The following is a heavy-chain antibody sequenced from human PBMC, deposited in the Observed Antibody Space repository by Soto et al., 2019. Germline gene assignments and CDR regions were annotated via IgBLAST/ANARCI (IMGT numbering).Heavy chain of an antibody. V-gene: IGHV1-18*04. CDR1: GYTFTSYG. D-gene: IGHD1-20*01. CDR2: ISAYNGNT. J-gene: IGHJ3*02. CDR3: ARDRRYNWIEGAFDI. Sequence: ASVKVSCKASGYTFTSYGFSWVRQPPGQGLEWMGWISAYNGNTNYAQKLQGRVTMTTDTSTSTAYMELRSLRSDDTAVYYCARDRRYNWIEGAFDIWGQGTMVTVSS.